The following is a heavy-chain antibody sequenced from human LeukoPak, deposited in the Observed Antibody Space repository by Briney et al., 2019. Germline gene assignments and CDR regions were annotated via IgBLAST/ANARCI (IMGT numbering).Heavy chain of an antibody. D-gene: IGHD2-15*01. CDR3: ARDHCSGGSCYNGMDV. CDR1: GGTFSSYA. V-gene: IGHV1-69*13. CDR2: IIPIFGTA. Sequence: SVKVSCKASGGTFSSYAISWVRQAPGQGLEWMGGIIPIFGTANYAQKSQGRVTITADESTSTAYMELSSLRSEDTAVYYCARDHCSGGSCYNGMDVWGQGTTVTVSS. J-gene: IGHJ6*02.